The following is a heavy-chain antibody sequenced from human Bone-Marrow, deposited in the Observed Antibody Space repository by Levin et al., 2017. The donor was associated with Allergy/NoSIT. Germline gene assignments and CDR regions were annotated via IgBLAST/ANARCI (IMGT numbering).Heavy chain of an antibody. V-gene: IGHV3-7*01. J-gene: IGHJ4*02. CDR3: ASIWSGYYSPFDY. Sequence: QAGGSLRLSCAASGFTFSSYWMSWVRQAPGKGLEWVANIKQDGSEKYYVDSVKGRFTISRDNAKNSLYLQMNSLRAEDTAVYYCASIWSGYYSPFDYWGQGTLVTVSS. CDR1: GFTFSSYW. CDR2: IKQDGSEK. D-gene: IGHD3-3*01.